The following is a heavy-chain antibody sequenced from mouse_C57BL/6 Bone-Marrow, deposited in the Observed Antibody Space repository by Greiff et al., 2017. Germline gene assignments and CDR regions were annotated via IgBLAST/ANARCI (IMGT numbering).Heavy chain of an antibody. Sequence: VQLQQSGAELVKPGASVKMSCTASGYTFTTYPIEWMKQHHGKSLEWIGNFHTYNDDTKYNEKFKGKATLTVEKSSSQVYLELSRLTSDDSAVYYCARGRSNPGGYFDYWGQGTTLTVSS. CDR1: GYTFTTYP. CDR2: FHTYNDDT. CDR3: ARGRSNPGGYFDY. D-gene: IGHD4-1*01. V-gene: IGHV1-47*01. J-gene: IGHJ2*01.